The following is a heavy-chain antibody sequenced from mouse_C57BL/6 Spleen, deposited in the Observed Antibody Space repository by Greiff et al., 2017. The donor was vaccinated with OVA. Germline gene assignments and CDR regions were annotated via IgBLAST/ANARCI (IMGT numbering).Heavy chain of an antibody. D-gene: IGHD1-1*01. V-gene: IGHV6-3*01. CDR2: IRLKSDNYAT. J-gene: IGHJ3*01. CDR1: GFTFSNYW. CDR3: TEGTTNAY. Sequence: EVKLMESGGGLVQPGGSMKLSCVASGFTFSNYWMNWVRQSPEKGLEWVAQIRLKSDNYATHYAESVKGRFTISRDDSKSSVYLQMNNLRAEDTGIYYCTEGTTNAYWGQGTLVTVSA.